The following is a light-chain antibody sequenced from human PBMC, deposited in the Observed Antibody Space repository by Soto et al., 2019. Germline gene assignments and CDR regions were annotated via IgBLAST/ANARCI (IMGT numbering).Light chain of an antibody. CDR1: QSISSW. Sequence: DIQMTQSPSTLSASVGDRGTITCRASQSISSWLAWYQQKPGTAPKLLIYKASTLQSGVPSRFSGSGSGTEFTLTISSLQPDDFATYYCQQYSDNWTFGQGTKV. CDR2: KAS. J-gene: IGKJ1*01. CDR3: QQYSDNWT. V-gene: IGKV1-5*03.